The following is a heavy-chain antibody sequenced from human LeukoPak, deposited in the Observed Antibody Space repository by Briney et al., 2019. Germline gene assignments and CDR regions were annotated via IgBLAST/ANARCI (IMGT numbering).Heavy chain of an antibody. CDR3: ARAGSSSWYGVGWFDP. J-gene: IGHJ5*02. CDR2: ISSSSYI. CDR1: GFTFSSYS. V-gene: IGHV3-21*01. D-gene: IGHD6-13*01. Sequence: GGSLRLSCAASGFTFSSYSMNWVRQAPGKGLEWVSSISSSSYIYYADSVKGRFTISRDNAKNSLYLQMNSLRAEDTAVYYCARAGSSSWYGVGWFDPWGQGTLVTVSS.